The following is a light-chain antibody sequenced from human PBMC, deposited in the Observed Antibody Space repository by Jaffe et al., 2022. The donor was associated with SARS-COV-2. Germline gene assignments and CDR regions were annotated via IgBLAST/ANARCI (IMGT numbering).Light chain of an antibody. Sequence: EVVLTQSPATLSLSPGERATLSCRASQSVGSCLAWYQQKPGRAPRLLIYDTSKRATGIPPRFSGSGSGTDFTLSISTLQPEDFAVYYCQQCNNWRTFGPGTKVDIK. J-gene: IGKJ3*01. CDR2: DTS. CDR1: QSVGSC. CDR3: QQCNNWRT. V-gene: IGKV3-11*01.